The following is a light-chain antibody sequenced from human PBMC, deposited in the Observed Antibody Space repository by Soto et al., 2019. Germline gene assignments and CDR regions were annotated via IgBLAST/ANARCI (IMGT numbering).Light chain of an antibody. CDR2: GNS. J-gene: IGLJ2*01. CDR3: QSYDSSLSGV. Sequence: QSVLTQPPSVAGAPGQRVTLSCTGSSSNIGAGYDVHWYQQLPGTAPKLLIYGNSNRPSGVPDRFSGSKSGPSASLAITGLQAEDEADYYCQSYDSSLSGVFGGGTKLTVL. V-gene: IGLV1-40*01. CDR1: SSNIGAGYD.